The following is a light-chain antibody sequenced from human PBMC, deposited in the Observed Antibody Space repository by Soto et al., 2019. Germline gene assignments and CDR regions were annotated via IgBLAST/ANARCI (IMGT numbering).Light chain of an antibody. CDR2: LNSDGSH. J-gene: IGLJ2*01. V-gene: IGLV4-69*01. CDR3: QTWDTGTQVV. Sequence: QPVLSQSPSASASLGASVKVTCTLSSGHSNYAIAWHQQQPETGPRFLMKLNSDGSHTKGDGIPDRFSGSISGAERYLTISSLQSEDEAVYYCQTWDTGTQVVFGGGTKLTVL. CDR1: SGHSNYA.